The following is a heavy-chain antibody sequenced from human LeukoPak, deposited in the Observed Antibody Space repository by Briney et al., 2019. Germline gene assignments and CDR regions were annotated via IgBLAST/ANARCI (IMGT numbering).Heavy chain of an antibody. V-gene: IGHV3-30*18. J-gene: IGHJ4*02. D-gene: IGHD6-13*01. Sequence: TGGSLRLSCAASGFTFSNSVMHWVRQAPGKGLEWVASISYDGSNKYYPDSVKGRFTFSRDNSKNTLYLQMNSLRTEDTAVYYCAKAAHSSSWYYFDYWGQGTLVTVSS. CDR1: GFTFSNSV. CDR2: ISYDGSNK. CDR3: AKAAHSSSWYYFDY.